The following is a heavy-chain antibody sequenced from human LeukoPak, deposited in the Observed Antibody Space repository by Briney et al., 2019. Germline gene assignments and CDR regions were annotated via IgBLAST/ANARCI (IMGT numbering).Heavy chain of an antibody. CDR1: GYSFNNYC. CDR2: LHGGDSSI. V-gene: IGHV5-51*01. J-gene: IGHJ3*02. Sequence: GESLKISCKGSGYSFNNYCIGWVRQMPGKGLEWIGILHGGDSSIKYSPVFEGQVTISGDRSTNTVYLQWSSLRASDSAMYFCARSPSDGYADGVDDIWGQGTMVTVSS. CDR3: ARSPSDGYADGVDDI. D-gene: IGHD5-24*01.